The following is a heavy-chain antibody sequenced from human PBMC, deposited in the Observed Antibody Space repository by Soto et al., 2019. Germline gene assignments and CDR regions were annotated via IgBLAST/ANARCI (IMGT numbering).Heavy chain of an antibody. Sequence: ASVKVSCKASGYTFTSYGISWVRHAPGQGLEWMGWISAYNGNTNYAQKLQGRVTRTTATSTTTAYLELRSMRSDDTAVYYCARDKRLYPEAFAIWGPGTMLPVSS. V-gene: IGHV1-18*01. CDR2: ISAYNGNT. J-gene: IGHJ3*02. CDR1: GYTFTSYG. CDR3: ARDKRLYPEAFAI. D-gene: IGHD2-2*02.